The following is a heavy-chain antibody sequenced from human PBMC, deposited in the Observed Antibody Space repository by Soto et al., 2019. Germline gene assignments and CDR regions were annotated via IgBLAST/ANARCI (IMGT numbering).Heavy chain of an antibody. CDR1: GYSFTSYW. V-gene: IGHV5-51*01. CDR2: IYPGDSDT. D-gene: IGHD5-12*01. Sequence: GESLKNSCKGSGYSFTSYWIGWVRQMPGKGLEWMGIIYPGDSDTRYSPSFQGQVTISADKSISTAYLQWSSLKASDTATYYCARLPEGDIVALNYYYMDVWGKGTTVTVSS. J-gene: IGHJ6*03. CDR3: ARLPEGDIVALNYYYMDV.